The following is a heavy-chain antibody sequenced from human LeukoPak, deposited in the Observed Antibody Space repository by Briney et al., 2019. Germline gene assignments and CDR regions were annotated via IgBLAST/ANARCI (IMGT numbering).Heavy chain of an antibody. CDR1: GGSVNSYY. J-gene: IGHJ4*02. V-gene: IGHV4-59*08. CDR3: ARLPPGGKGTYFDY. Sequence: SETLSLTCTVSGGSVNSYYWSWIRQPPAEGLEWIGYVYYSGSTNYSPSLKSRVTMSVDTSKKQFSLKLRSVTAADTAVYYCARLPPGGKGTYFDYWGQGTLVTVSS. CDR2: VYYSGST. D-gene: IGHD4-23*01.